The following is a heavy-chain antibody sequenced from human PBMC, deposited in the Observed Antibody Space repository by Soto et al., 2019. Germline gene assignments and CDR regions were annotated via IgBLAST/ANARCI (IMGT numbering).Heavy chain of an antibody. D-gene: IGHD2-15*01. V-gene: IGHV3-30-3*01. CDR3: ARDFRVVVAAGSSYFDY. Sequence: GGSLRLSCAASGFTFSSYAMHWVRQAPGKGLEWVAVISYDGSNKYYADSVKGRFTISRDNSKNTLYLQMNSLRAEDTAVYYCARDFRVVVAAGSSYFDYWGQGTLVTVSS. CDR2: ISYDGSNK. CDR1: GFTFSSYA. J-gene: IGHJ4*02.